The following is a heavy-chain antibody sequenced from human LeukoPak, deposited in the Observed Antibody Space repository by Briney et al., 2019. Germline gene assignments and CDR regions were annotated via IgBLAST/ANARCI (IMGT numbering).Heavy chain of an antibody. CDR3: ARGVRWFGELSDWFDP. CDR1: GGSISSYY. Sequence: PSETPSLTCTVSGGSISSYYWSWLRQPPGKGLEWIGYIYYSGSTNYNPSLKSRVTISVDTSKNQFSLKLSSVTAADTAVYYCARGVRWFGELSDWFDPWGQGTLVTVSS. CDR2: IYYSGST. J-gene: IGHJ5*02. D-gene: IGHD3-10*01. V-gene: IGHV4-59*01.